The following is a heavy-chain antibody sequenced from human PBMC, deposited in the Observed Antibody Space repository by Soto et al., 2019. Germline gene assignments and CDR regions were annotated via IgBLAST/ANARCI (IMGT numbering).Heavy chain of an antibody. CDR1: GFTFGDYA. CDR3: TKGEAAAGTPSDP. V-gene: IGHV3-49*03. CDR2: IRSKAYGGTT. Sequence: PGGSLRLSCTASGFTFGDYAMSWFRQAPGKGLEWVGFIRSKAYGGTTEYAASVKGRFTISRDDSKSIAYLQMNSLKTEDTAVYYCTKGEAAAGTPSDPWGQGTLVTVSS. J-gene: IGHJ5*02. D-gene: IGHD6-13*01.